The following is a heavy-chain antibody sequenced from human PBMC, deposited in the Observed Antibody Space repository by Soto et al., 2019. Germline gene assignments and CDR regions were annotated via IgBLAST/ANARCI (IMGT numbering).Heavy chain of an antibody. Sequence: SETLSLTCTVSGGSISSYYWSWSRQPPGKGLEWIGYIYYSGSTNYNPSLKSRVTISVDTSKNQFSLKLSSVTAADTAVYYCARDQGLQGVNALAFDIWGQGTMVTVSS. CDR3: ARDQGLQGVNALAFDI. CDR1: GGSISSYY. J-gene: IGHJ3*02. V-gene: IGHV4-59*01. CDR2: IYYSGST. D-gene: IGHD3-16*01.